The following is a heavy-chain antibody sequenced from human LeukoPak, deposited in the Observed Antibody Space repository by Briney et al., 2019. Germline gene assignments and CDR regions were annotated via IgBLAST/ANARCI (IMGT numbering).Heavy chain of an antibody. CDR2: IYSSGGT. Sequence: SEALSLTCMVSGDSISSYYWSWIREPPGEGLWWIGYIYSSGGTNYNTSLKCRVTISVDTSKHEFSLNFRSVTAAYTAGDFCANNRGYTGYVFDYWGQGTLVTVSS. V-gene: IGHV4-4*09. CDR1: GDSISSYY. CDR3: ANNRGYTGYVFDY. D-gene: IGHD5-12*01. J-gene: IGHJ4*02.